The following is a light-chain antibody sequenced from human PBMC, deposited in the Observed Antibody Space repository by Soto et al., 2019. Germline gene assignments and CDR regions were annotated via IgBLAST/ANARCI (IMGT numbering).Light chain of an antibody. V-gene: IGKV1-12*02. CDR3: QQSYSTPLFT. CDR1: QDISRW. J-gene: IGKJ3*01. CDR2: SAS. Sequence: DVQMTQSPSSVSASVGDRVTITCRASQDISRWLAWYQLKPGKAPKLLIYSASSLQSGVPSRFSGSGSGTDFTLTISSLQPEDFATYYCQQSYSTPLFTFGPGTKVDMK.